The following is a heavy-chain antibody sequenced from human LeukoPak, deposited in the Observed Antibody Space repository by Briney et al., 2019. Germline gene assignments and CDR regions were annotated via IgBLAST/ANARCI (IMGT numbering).Heavy chain of an antibody. CDR1: GFTFSSYA. V-gene: IGHV3-23*01. J-gene: IGHJ4*02. CDR2: ISGSGGST. Sequence: PGGSLRLSCAASGFTFSSYAMSWVRQAPGKGLEWVSAISGSGGSTYYADSVKGRFTISRDNSKNTLYLQMNSLRPEDTAIYYCAKESPYGSGSRNYYFHYWGQGTLVTVSS. CDR3: AKESPYGSGSRNYYFHY. D-gene: IGHD3-10*01.